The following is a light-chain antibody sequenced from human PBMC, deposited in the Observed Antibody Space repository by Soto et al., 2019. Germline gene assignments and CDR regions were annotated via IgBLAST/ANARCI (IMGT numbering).Light chain of an antibody. V-gene: IGKV1-5*01. CDR2: DAS. Sequence: DIQMTQSPSTLSASVGDRVTITCRASQSISSWLAWYQQKPGKAPKLLIYDASRLESGVPSRFSGSGSGTEFTLTISSLQPDDFATYYGQQDNSYSFTFGVGTKVEIK. CDR1: QSISSW. J-gene: IGKJ4*01. CDR3: QQDNSYSFT.